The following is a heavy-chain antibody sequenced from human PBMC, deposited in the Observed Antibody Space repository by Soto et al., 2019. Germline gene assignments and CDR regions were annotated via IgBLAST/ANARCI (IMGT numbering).Heavy chain of an antibody. V-gene: IGHV3-23*01. J-gene: IGHJ4*02. CDR2: ISGSGGST. CDR1: GFTFRSYA. CDR3: AKTLYYYDTSGYQ. Sequence: GGSRRLSCAASGFTFRSYAMNWVRQAPGKGLEWVSAISGSGGSTYYADSVKGRFTISRDNSKNTLYLQMNSLRAEDTAVYYCAKTLYYYDTSGYQWGQGTLVTVSS. D-gene: IGHD3-22*01.